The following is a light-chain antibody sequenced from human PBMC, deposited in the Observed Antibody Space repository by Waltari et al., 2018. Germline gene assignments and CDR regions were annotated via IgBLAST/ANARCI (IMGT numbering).Light chain of an antibody. CDR3: SSYAHNNHFV. CDR2: EVT. J-gene: IGLJ1*01. CDR1: NSDVGAYNY. V-gene: IGLV2-8*01. Sequence: QSVLTQPPSATGSPGQSVTISCTGTNSDVGAYNYVSWYPQHPDKVPKLLIYEVTKRPSGVPDRFSGSKSGNTASLTVSGLQADDEADYYCSSYAHNNHFVFGTGTKVTVL.